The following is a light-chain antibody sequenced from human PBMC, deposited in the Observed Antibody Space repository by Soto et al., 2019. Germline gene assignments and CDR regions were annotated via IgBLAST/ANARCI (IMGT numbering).Light chain of an antibody. V-gene: IGLV2-8*01. CDR2: EVT. CDR3: TSYAGTKNFAVM. J-gene: IGLJ3*02. Sequence: QSVLTQPPSASGSPGQSVTISCTGTSSDIGGYNYVSWYQQHPGKAPKLMIYEVTKRPSGVPDRFSGSKSGYTASLTVSGLQTEDEADYYCTSYAGTKNFAVMFGGGAKLTVL. CDR1: SSDIGGYNY.